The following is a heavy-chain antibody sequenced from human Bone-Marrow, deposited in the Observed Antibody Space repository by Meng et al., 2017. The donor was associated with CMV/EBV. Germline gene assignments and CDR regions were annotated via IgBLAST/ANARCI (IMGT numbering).Heavy chain of an antibody. D-gene: IGHD3-22*01. V-gene: IGHV3-9*01. Sequence: GGSLRLSCAASGFTFDDYAMHWVRQAPGKGLEWVSGISWNSGSIGYADSVKGRFTISRDNAKNSLYLQMNSLRAEDTAVYYCARVNYDSSGFYFDYWGQGTLVPVSS. CDR2: ISWNSGSI. CDR3: ARVNYDSSGFYFDY. J-gene: IGHJ4*02. CDR1: GFTFDDYA.